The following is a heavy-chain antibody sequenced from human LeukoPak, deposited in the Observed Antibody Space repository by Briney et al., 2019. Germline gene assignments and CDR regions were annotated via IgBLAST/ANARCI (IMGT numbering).Heavy chain of an antibody. D-gene: IGHD2-21*02. J-gene: IGHJ4*02. CDR3: ARDLPVVVTAMDDY. V-gene: IGHV4-59*01. CDR2: IYYSGST. CDR1: GGSISSYY. Sequence: PSETLSLTCTVSGGSISSYYWSWIRQPPGKGLEWIGYIYYSGSTNYNPSLKSRVTISVDTSKNQFSLKLSSLRSEDTAVYYCARDLPVVVTAMDDYWGQGTLVTVSS.